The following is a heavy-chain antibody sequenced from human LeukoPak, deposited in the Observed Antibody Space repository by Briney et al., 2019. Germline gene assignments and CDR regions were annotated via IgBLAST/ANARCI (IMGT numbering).Heavy chain of an antibody. CDR3: ARRNNEWELNLGY. Sequence: GGSLRLSCAASGFTFSGYSMNWVRQAPGKGLEWVSSISSSSSYIYYADSVKGRFTISRDNAKNSLYLQMNSLRAEDTAVYYCARRNNEWELNLGYWGQGTLVTVSS. D-gene: IGHD1-26*01. V-gene: IGHV3-21*01. J-gene: IGHJ4*02. CDR2: ISSSSSYI. CDR1: GFTFSGYS.